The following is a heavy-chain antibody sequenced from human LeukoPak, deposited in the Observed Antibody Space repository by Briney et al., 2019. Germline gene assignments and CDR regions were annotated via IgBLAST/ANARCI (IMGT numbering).Heavy chain of an antibody. Sequence: ASVKVSCKASGYTFTRYYMHWVRQAPGQGLEWMGRINPSDGDTSYAQKFQGRVTMTRDTSTSTVNMELSSLRSEDTAVYYCARSTVVTSLDNWGQGILVTVSS. D-gene: IGHD4-23*01. J-gene: IGHJ4*02. CDR2: INPSDGDT. CDR1: GYTFTRYY. CDR3: ARSTVVTSLDN. V-gene: IGHV1-46*01.